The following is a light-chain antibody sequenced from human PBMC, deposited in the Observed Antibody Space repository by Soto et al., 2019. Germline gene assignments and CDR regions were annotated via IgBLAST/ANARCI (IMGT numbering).Light chain of an antibody. CDR1: QSVSSSY. CDR3: QQRSNWPPGYT. CDR2: GSS. Sequence: EIVLTQSPGTLSLSPGERATVSCRASQSVSSSYLAWYQQKPGQAPRLLIYGSSRRATGIPDRFSGSGSGTDLTLTISRLEPEDFAVYYCQQRSNWPPGYTFGQGTKLEIK. V-gene: IGKV3D-20*02. J-gene: IGKJ2*01.